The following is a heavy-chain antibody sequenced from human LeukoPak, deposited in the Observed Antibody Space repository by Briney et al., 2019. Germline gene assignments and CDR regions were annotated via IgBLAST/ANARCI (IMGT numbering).Heavy chain of an antibody. J-gene: IGHJ6*02. CDR2: IYSGGST. V-gene: IGHV3-66*01. D-gene: IGHD3-3*01. CDR3: AREPPPPFYDFWSGPSGMDV. CDR1: GFTVSSNY. Sequence: PGGSLRLSCAASGFTVSSNYMGWVRQAPGKGLEWVSVIYSGGSTYYADSVKGRFTISRDNSKNTLYLQMNSLRAEDTAVYYCAREPPPPFYDFWSGPSGMDVWGQGTTVTVSS.